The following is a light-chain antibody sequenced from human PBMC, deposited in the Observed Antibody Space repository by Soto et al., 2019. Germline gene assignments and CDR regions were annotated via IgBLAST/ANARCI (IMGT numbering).Light chain of an antibody. CDR2: KDS. Sequence: ELTQPSSVSVSPGQTARITCSGNILAKKFARWFQQKPGQAPVLVIYKDSERPSGIPERFSGSSSGTTVTLTISGAQVEDEADYYCYSGTDSIYVFGTGTKLTVL. CDR1: ILAKKF. CDR3: YSGTDSIYV. J-gene: IGLJ1*01. V-gene: IGLV3-27*01.